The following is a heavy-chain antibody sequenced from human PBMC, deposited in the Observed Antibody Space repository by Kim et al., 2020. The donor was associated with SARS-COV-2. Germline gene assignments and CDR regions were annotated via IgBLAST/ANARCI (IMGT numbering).Heavy chain of an antibody. CDR1: GGSFSGYY. Sequence: SETLSLTCAVYGGSFSGYYWSWIRQPPGKGLEWIGEINHSGSTNYNPSLKSRVTISVDTSKNQFSLKLGSVTAADTAVYYCARGSWGVVTANGMDVWGQG. D-gene: IGHD2-21*02. CDR3: ARGSWGVVTANGMDV. V-gene: IGHV4-34*01. J-gene: IGHJ6*02. CDR2: INHSGST.